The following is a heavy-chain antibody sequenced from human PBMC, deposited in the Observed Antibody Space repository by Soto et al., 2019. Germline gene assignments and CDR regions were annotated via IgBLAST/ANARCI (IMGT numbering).Heavy chain of an antibody. CDR3: ARERTYNWNYLAPFDY. Sequence: QVQLVQSGAEVKKPGSSVKVSCKASGGTFSSYAMSWVRQAPGQGLEWMGGIIPIFGTADYAQKFQGRVTITADESTSTAYMELSSLKSEDTAVYYCARERTYNWNYLAPFDYWGQGTLVTVSS. D-gene: IGHD1-7*01. J-gene: IGHJ4*02. V-gene: IGHV1-69*12. CDR2: IIPIFGTA. CDR1: GGTFSSYA.